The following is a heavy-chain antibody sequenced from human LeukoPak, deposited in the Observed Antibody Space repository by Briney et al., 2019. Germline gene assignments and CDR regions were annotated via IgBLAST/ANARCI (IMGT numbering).Heavy chain of an antibody. D-gene: IGHD3-10*01. CDR3: ARGDLWFGELLGFDY. J-gene: IGHJ4*02. Sequence: GGSLRLSCAASGFTFSSYEMNWVRQAPGKGLERVSYISSSGSTIYYADSVKGRFTISRDNAKNSLYLQMNSLRAEDTAVYYCARGDLWFGELLGFDYWGQGTLVTVSS. CDR2: ISSSGSTI. CDR1: GFTFSSYE. V-gene: IGHV3-48*03.